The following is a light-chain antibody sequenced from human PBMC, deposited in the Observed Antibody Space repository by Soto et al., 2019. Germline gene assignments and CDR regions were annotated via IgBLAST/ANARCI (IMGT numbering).Light chain of an antibody. CDR3: CSYARSAIVV. Sequence: QSALTQPASVSGSLGQSINISCTGTSSDVGSYNLVSWYQQHPGKAPKVMIYEGSKRPSGVSNRFSGSKSGNTASLTISGLQAEDEADYYCCSYARSAIVVFGGGTKVTVL. CDR2: EGS. CDR1: SSDVGSYNL. J-gene: IGLJ2*01. V-gene: IGLV2-23*01.